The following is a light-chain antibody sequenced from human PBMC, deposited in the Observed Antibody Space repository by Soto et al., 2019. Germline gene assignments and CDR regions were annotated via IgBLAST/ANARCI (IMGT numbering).Light chain of an antibody. V-gene: IGLV2-8*01. J-gene: IGLJ2*01. CDR3: SSYAGYNKVL. Sequence: QSALTQPPSASGSPGQSVTISCTGTSSDVGLYSFVSWYQQHPGKAPKLTIYDVTKRPSGVPDRFSGSKSGNTASLTVSGLQAEDEAHYYCSSYAGYNKVLVGGGTKVTVL. CDR1: SSDVGLYSF. CDR2: DVT.